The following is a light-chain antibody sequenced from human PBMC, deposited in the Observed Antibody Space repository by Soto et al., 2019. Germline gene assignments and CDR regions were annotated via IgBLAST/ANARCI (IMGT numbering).Light chain of an antibody. Sequence: QLVLTQSPSASASLGASVKLTCTLSSGHSSYAIAWHQQQLEKGPRYLMKVNSDGSHSKGDGIPDRFSGSSSGAERYLTISSLQSDDEADYYCQTWGTGPWVFGGGTKLTVL. CDR1: SGHSSYA. CDR2: VNSDGSH. V-gene: IGLV4-69*01. J-gene: IGLJ3*02. CDR3: QTWGTGPWV.